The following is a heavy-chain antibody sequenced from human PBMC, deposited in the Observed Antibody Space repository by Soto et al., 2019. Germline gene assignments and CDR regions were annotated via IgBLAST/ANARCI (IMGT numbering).Heavy chain of an antibody. CDR3: AKDIRGRAAASVYNYVDP. D-gene: IGHD6-13*01. Sequence: NPSETLSLTCTVSGGSISSDYWSWIRQPPGKGLEWIGYIHYSGSTDYNPSLKSRVTISVDTSKNQFSLKLSSVTAADTAVYYCAKDIRGRAAASVYNYVDPCGQGTPVTVPS. V-gene: IGHV4-59*01. J-gene: IGHJ5*02. CDR1: GGSISSDY. CDR2: IHYSGST.